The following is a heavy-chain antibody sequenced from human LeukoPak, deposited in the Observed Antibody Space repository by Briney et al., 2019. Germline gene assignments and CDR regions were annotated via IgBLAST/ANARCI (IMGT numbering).Heavy chain of an antibody. CDR1: GFTFSSYW. CDR3: ASYAGYSSSPYYFDY. CDR2: IKQDGSEK. J-gene: IGHJ4*02. V-gene: IGHV3-7*01. D-gene: IGHD6-13*01. Sequence: GGSLRLSCAASGFTFSSYWMSWVRQAPGKGLEWVANIKQDGSEKYYVDSVKGRFTISRDNAKNSLYLQMNSLRAEDTAVYYCASYAGYSSSPYYFDYWGQGTLVTVSS.